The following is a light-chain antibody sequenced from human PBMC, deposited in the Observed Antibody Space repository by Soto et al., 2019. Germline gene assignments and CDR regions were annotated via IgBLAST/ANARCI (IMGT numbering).Light chain of an antibody. Sequence: EIVLTQSPTTLSLSPGERATLSCRASQSVSSYFAWYQQKPGQAPRLLIYDASTRAAGIPARFSGSGSGTDFTLTISSLEPEDFPVYYCQQRSDWPLTFGGGTKVEIK. J-gene: IGKJ4*01. CDR2: DAS. CDR1: QSVSSY. CDR3: QQRSDWPLT. V-gene: IGKV3-11*01.